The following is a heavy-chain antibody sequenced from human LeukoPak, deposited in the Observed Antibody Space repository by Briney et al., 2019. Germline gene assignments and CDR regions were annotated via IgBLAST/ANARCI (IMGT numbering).Heavy chain of an antibody. CDR1: GGTFSSYA. J-gene: IGHJ5*02. Sequence: SVKVSCKASGGTFSSYAISWVRQAPGQGLEWMGGIIPIFGTANYAQKFQGRVTITADESTSTAYMELSSLRSEDTAVYYCARDFMPAAIKGEFDPWGQGTLVTVSS. CDR3: ARDFMPAAIKGEFDP. CDR2: IIPIFGTA. D-gene: IGHD2-2*01. V-gene: IGHV1-69*13.